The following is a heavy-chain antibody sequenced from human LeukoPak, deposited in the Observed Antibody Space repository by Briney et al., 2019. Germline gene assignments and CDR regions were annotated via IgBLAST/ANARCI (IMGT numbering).Heavy chain of an antibody. V-gene: IGHV3-15*01. CDR1: GLNFDDAW. Sequence: GGSLRLSCAVSGLNFDDAWMSWVRQAPGKGLEWVGRIKGRTYVETTDLAAPVKGRFTLSKDPSTNAAYLQMDSLRTEDTAVYFCTWMSTPFTVDRWGQGTRVTVSS. D-gene: IGHD5/OR15-5a*01. J-gene: IGHJ5*02. CDR2: IKGRTYVETT. CDR3: TWMSTPFTVDR.